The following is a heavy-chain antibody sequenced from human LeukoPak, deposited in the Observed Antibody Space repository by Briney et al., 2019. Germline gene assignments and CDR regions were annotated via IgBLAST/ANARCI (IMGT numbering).Heavy chain of an antibody. J-gene: IGHJ4*02. V-gene: IGHV3-53*01. D-gene: IGHD1-1*01. Sequence: PGGSLRLSCAASGFTVSSNYMSWVRQAPGKGLEWVSVIYSGGSTYYADSVKGRFTISRDSSKNSLFVQMNSLRAEDTAVYFCAKSRSGSANWALQIFDNWGQGTLVTVSS. CDR1: GFTVSSNY. CDR2: IYSGGST. CDR3: AKSRSGSANWALQIFDN.